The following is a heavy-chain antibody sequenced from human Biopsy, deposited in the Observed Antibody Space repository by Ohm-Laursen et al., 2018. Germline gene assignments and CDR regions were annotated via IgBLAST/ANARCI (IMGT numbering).Heavy chain of an antibody. CDR1: GGSLTGHY. CDR3: ARGSNDFGGLYFPR. V-gene: IGHV4-59*11. Sequence: TLSLTCTVSGGSLTGHYWTWIRQPPGKGLEWIGHISYTGYTSYNASLKSRVTISVDTSRNHFSLRLSSLTAADTAVYYCARGSNDFGGLYFPRWGQGTLLTVSS. CDR2: ISYTGYT. J-gene: IGHJ4*02. D-gene: IGHD4-23*01.